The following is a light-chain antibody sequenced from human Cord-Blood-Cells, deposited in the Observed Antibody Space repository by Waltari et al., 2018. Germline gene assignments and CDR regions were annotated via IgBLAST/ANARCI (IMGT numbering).Light chain of an antibody. J-gene: IGKJ1*01. CDR1: QSVSSN. Sequence: EIVMTQSPATLSVSPGERVTLSCRASQSVSSNLAWYQQKPGQAPRLLIYGASTRATGIPARCSGSGSGTEFTLTISSLQSEDFAVYYCQQYNNWLWTFGQGTKVEIK. V-gene: IGKV3-15*01. CDR2: GAS. CDR3: QQYNNWLWT.